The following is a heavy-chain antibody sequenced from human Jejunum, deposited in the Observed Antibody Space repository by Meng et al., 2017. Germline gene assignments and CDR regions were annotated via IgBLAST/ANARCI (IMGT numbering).Heavy chain of an antibody. CDR2: IKSDGSTT. CDR1: GFTSSSYW. Sequence: GESLKISCAVSGFTSSSYWMHWVRQAPGKGLVWVAHIKSDGSTTNYADSVKGRFTISRDNARNTLYLQMNSLTVEDTAIYYCASQTSTGYWGQGTLVTVSS. D-gene: IGHD2-2*01. J-gene: IGHJ4*02. V-gene: IGHV3-74*01. CDR3: ASQTSTGY.